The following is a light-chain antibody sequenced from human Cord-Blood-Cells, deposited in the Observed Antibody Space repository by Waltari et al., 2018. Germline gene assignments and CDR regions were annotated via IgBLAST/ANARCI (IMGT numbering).Light chain of an antibody. J-gene: IGKJ5*01. V-gene: IGKV3-11*01. CDR3: QQRSNWPL. CDR2: DAS. Sequence: QSPATLSLSPGERATLSCRASQSVSSYLAWYQQKPGQAPRLLIYDASNRATGIPARFSGSGSGTDFTLTISSLEPEDFAVYYCQQRSNWPLFGQGTRLEIK. CDR1: QSVSSY.